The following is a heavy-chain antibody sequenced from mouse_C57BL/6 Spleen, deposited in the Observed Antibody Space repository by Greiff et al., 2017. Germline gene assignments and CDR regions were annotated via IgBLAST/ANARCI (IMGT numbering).Heavy chain of an antibody. D-gene: IGHD2-1*01. CDR2: ISDGGSYT. Sequence: EVQLQESGGGLVKPGGSLKLSCAASGFTFSSYAMSWVRQTPEKRLEWVATISDGGSYTYYPDNVKGRFTISRDNAKNNLYLQMSHLKSEDTAMYYCARAGGNYYFDYWGQGTTLTVSS. CDR1: GFTFSSYA. J-gene: IGHJ2*01. CDR3: ARAGGNYYFDY. V-gene: IGHV5-4*01.